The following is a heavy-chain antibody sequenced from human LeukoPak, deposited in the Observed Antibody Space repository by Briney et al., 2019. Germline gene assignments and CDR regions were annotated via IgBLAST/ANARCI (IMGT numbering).Heavy chain of an antibody. D-gene: IGHD2-8*01. CDR1: GDSISSFY. J-gene: IGHJ5*01. Sequence: SETLSLTCSVSGDSISSFYWTWIRQPPGKRLEWIGNIDYSGSSTYNPSLESRVTISIDTSRKQFFLKLDSVTAADTAVYYCALAPNSNWFDFWGQGTLVTVSS. CDR2: IDYSGSS. CDR3: ALAPNSNWFDF. V-gene: IGHV4-59*08.